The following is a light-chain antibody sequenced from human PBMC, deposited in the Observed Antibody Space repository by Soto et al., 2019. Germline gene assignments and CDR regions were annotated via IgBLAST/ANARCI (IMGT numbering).Light chain of an antibody. J-gene: IGKJ1*01. V-gene: IGKV1-27*01. CDR1: QGINSF. CDR3: QKYNSASRT. Sequence: DIQMTQSPSSLSASIGDRVTITCRASQGINSFLAWYQQKPGKVPKLLIYAASTLQSGVPSRFRGSGSGTDFTLTISSLQPADAATYCCQKYNSASRTFGQGTKVEIK. CDR2: AAS.